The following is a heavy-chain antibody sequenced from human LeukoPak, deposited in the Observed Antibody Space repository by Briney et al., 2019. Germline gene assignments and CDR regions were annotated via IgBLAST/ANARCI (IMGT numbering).Heavy chain of an antibody. CDR3: AKDLGGTGTTLYYFDY. J-gene: IGHJ4*02. CDR2: ISYDGSNK. CDR1: GFTFSSYA. V-gene: IGHV3-30-3*01. D-gene: IGHD1-7*01. Sequence: GGSLRLSCAASGFTFSSYAMHWVRQAPGKGLEWVAVISYDGSNKYYADSVKGRFTISRDNSKNTLSLQMNSLRAEDTAVFYCAKDLGGTGTTLYYFDYWGQGTLVTVSS.